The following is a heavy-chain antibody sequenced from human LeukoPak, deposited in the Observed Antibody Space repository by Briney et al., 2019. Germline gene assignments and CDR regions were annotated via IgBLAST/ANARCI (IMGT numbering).Heavy chain of an antibody. V-gene: IGHV4-39*01. Sequence: PSETLSLTCAVSGVSISSSNSYWGWIRQPPGKGLEWIGSIYYSGNTYYNASLRSQVSISIDTSKNQFSLRLTSVTAADTAVYYCARQTGSGLFILPGGQGTLVTVSS. CDR1: GVSISSSNSY. CDR2: IYYSGNT. CDR3: ARQTGSGLFILP. D-gene: IGHD3/OR15-3a*01. J-gene: IGHJ4*02.